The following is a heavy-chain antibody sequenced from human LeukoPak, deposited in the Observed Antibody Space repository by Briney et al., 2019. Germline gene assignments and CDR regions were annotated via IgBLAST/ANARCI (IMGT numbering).Heavy chain of an antibody. CDR1: GFTFSDHY. CDR3: ARIEDRGYSYGHYDY. CDR2: IRNKPNSYTT. J-gene: IGHJ4*02. D-gene: IGHD5-18*01. Sequence: GGSLRLSCAASGFTFSDHYMDWVRQAPGKGLEWVGRIRNKPNSYTTEYAASVKGRFTISRDDSKNSLYLQMDSLIAEDTAVYYCARIEDRGYSYGHYDYWGQGTLVTVSS. V-gene: IGHV3-72*01.